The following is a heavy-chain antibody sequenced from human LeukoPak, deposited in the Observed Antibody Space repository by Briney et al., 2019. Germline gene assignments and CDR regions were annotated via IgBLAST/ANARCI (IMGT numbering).Heavy chain of an antibody. V-gene: IGHV3-20*04. D-gene: IGHD1/OR15-1a*01. Sequence: GGSLRLSCAASGFTFDAYGMTWVRQAPGKGLEWVSGINWSGGSTGYADSVKGRFTISRDNAKSSLYPQMNSLRAEDTALYYCARVYMNKIPFSWGQGTLVTVSS. CDR1: GFTFDAYG. CDR3: ARVYMNKIPFS. J-gene: IGHJ4*02. CDR2: INWSGGST.